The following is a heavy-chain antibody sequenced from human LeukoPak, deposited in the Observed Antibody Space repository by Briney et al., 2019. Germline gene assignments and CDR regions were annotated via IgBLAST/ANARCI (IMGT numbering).Heavy chain of an antibody. Sequence: ASAKVSCKASGYTFTSYGISWVRQAPGQGLEWMGWISAYNGNTNYAQKLQGRVTMTTDTSTSTAYRELRSLRSDDTAVYYCARALRRSTSRTPDDYWGQGTLVTVSS. V-gene: IGHV1-18*01. CDR2: ISAYNGNT. D-gene: IGHD2-2*01. J-gene: IGHJ4*02. CDR3: ARALRRSTSRTPDDY. CDR1: GYTFTSYG.